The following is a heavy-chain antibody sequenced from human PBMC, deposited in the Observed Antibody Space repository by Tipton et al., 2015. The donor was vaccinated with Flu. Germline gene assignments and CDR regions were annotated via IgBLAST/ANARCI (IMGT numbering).Heavy chain of an antibody. CDR3: AKNERGAFDF. V-gene: IGHV4-4*07. Sequence: LRLSCTVSGGSISSFFWTWIRQPAGKGLEWIGRVRSSGSTNYYPSLKSRVTMSVDTSKNQFSLSLSSVTAADTALYYCAKNERGAFDFWGQGTMVTAS. D-gene: IGHD1-1*01. CDR2: VRSSGST. J-gene: IGHJ3*01. CDR1: GGSISSFF.